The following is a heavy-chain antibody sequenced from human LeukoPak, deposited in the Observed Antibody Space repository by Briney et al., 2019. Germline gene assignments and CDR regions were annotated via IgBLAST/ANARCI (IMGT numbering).Heavy chain of an antibody. D-gene: IGHD1-26*01. CDR2: IWYDGSNK. CDR3: AREPGVGATYFDY. J-gene: IGHJ4*02. CDR1: GFTFSSYG. Sequence: GGPLRLSCAASGFTFSSYGMHWVRQAPGKGLEWVAVIWYDGSNKYYADSVKGRFTISRDNSKNTLYLQMNSLRAEDTAVYYCAREPGVGATYFDYWGQGTLVTVSS. V-gene: IGHV3-33*01.